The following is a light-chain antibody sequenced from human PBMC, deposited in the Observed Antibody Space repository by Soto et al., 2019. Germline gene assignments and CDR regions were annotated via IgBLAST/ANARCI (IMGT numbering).Light chain of an antibody. CDR2: DAS. CDR3: QQDNSYSPLP. V-gene: IGKV1-5*01. Sequence: GDRVTITCRASQRISSWLAWYQQKPGKAPKLLIYDASSLECGVPSRFSGSGSGTEFTLTISSLQPADFAPYFCQQDNSYSPLPFGGGPKVEIK. CDR1: QRISSW. J-gene: IGKJ4*01.